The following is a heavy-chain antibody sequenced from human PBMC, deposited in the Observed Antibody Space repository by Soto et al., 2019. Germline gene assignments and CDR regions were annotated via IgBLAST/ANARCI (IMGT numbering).Heavy chain of an antibody. CDR3: AKDSVGWGSSWPTYYYYYGMAV. J-gene: IGHJ6*02. CDR1: GFTFSSYG. D-gene: IGHD6-13*01. V-gene: IGHV3-30*18. CDR2: ISYDGSNK. Sequence: GGSLRLSCAASGFTFSSYGMHWVRQAPGKGLEWVAVISYDGSNKYYADSVKGRFTISRDNSKNTLYLQMNSLRAEDTAVYYCAKDSVGWGSSWPTYYYYYGMAVGGQGTTVPVSS.